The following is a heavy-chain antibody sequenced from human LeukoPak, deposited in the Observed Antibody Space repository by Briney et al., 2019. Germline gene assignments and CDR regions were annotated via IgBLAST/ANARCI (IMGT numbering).Heavy chain of an antibody. J-gene: IGHJ5*02. CDR2: ISYDGSNK. CDR1: GFTFSSYA. Sequence: GGSLRLSCAASGFTFSSYAMHWVRQAPGKGLEWVAVISYDGSNKYYADSVKGRFTISRDNSQNTLYLQMNSLRGEDTAVYYCAKIVAWNSAYSDHWGQGALVTVSS. V-gene: IGHV3-30-3*02. CDR3: AKIVAWNSAYSDH. D-gene: IGHD3-22*01.